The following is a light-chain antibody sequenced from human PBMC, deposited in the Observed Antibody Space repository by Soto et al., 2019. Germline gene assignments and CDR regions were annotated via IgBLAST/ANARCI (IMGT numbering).Light chain of an antibody. Sequence: EIQMTQSTSSLSASVGDRVPITCRASQSISRYLNWYQQKPGKAPKLLIYAASSLQSGVPSRFSGSGSGTDFTLTINSLQPEEFATYCCKKSYSTPITVGNGKRLGIK. CDR2: AAS. J-gene: IGKJ5*01. CDR1: QSISRY. V-gene: IGKV1-39*01. CDR3: KKSYSTPIT.